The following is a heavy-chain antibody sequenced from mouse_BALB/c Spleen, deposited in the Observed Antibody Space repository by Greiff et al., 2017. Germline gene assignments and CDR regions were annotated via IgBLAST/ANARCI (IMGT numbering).Heavy chain of an antibody. V-gene: IGHV4-2*02. CDR1: GFDFSRYW. CDR2: INPGSSTI. J-gene: IGHJ2*01. CDR3: ARDYGSTLFDY. Sequence: EVKLVESGGGLVQPGGSLNLSCAASGFDFSRYWMSWARQAPGKGQEWIGEINPGSSTINYTPSLKDKFIISRDNAKNTLYLQMSKVRSEDTALYYCARDYGSTLFDYWGQGTTLTVSS. D-gene: IGHD1-1*01.